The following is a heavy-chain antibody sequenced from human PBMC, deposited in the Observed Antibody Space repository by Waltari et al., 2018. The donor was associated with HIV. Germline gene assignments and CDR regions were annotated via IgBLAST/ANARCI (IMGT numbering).Heavy chain of an antibody. CDR2: ISSESTNI. CDR3: ARDTLNFYFGLDV. V-gene: IGHV3-48*02. J-gene: IGHJ6*02. D-gene: IGHD3-9*01. CDR1: GFTSSQYA. Sequence: EEQLVEAGGGGVIKPGESLRLPGVGPGFTSSQYAMNWVRQAPGKGLEWIAYISSESTNIQYADSVKGRFTVSRDNAKESLYLQMNSLRDGDTAVYYCARDTLNFYFGLDVWGQGTTVTVSS.